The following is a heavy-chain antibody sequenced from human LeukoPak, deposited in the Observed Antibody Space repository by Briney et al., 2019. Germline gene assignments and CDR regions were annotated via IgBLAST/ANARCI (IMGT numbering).Heavy chain of an antibody. Sequence: ASVKVSCKASGGTFSSYAISWVRQAPGQGLEWMGGIIPIFGTANYAQKFQGRVTITADESTSTAYMELSSLRSEGTAVYYCAREDPSGYSSGWYYFDYWGQGTLVTVSS. CDR1: GGTFSSYA. CDR3: AREDPSGYSSGWYYFDY. D-gene: IGHD6-19*01. J-gene: IGHJ4*02. CDR2: IIPIFGTA. V-gene: IGHV1-69*13.